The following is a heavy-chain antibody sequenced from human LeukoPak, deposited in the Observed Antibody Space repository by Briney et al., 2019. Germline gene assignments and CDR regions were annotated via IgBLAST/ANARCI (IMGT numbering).Heavy chain of an antibody. D-gene: IGHD6-6*01. J-gene: IGHJ4*02. CDR2: INPNSGGT. CDR3: ERDIEYSSSFDY. CDR1: GYTFTGYY. V-gene: IGHV1-2*06. Sequence: GASVKVSCKASGYTFTGYYMHWVRQAPGQGLEWMGRINPNSGGTNYAQKFQGRVTMTRDTSISTAYMELSRLRSDDTAVYYCERDIEYSSSFDYWGQGTLVTVSS.